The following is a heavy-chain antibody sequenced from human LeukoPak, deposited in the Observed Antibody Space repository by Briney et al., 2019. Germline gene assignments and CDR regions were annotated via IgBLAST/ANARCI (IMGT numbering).Heavy chain of an antibody. V-gene: IGHV3-20*04. CDR1: ALTFYDYG. CDR3: ARDVVAAAGTPPYYFDY. Sequence: GGSLILSCSTSALTFYDYGMSWVRQAPAKELEWVSGINWNGGSTGYADSVKGRFTISRDNAKNSLYLQMNSLRAEDTALYYCARDVVAAAGTPPYYFDYWGQGTLVTVSS. D-gene: IGHD6-13*01. CDR2: INWNGGST. J-gene: IGHJ4*02.